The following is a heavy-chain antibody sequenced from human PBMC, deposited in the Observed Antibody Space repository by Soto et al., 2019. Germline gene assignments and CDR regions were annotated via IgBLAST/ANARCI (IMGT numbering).Heavy chain of an antibody. D-gene: IGHD6-19*01. J-gene: IGHJ6*02. Sequence: PGGSLRLSCAASGFTFSSYSMNWVRQAPGKGLEWVSSISSSSSYIYYTDSVKGRFTISRDNAKNSLYLQMNSLRAEDTAVYYCARDAGSSGWYVNYYYYGMDVWGQGTTVTDSS. CDR1: GFTFSSYS. CDR3: ARDAGSSGWYVNYYYYGMDV. CDR2: ISSSSSYI. V-gene: IGHV3-21*01.